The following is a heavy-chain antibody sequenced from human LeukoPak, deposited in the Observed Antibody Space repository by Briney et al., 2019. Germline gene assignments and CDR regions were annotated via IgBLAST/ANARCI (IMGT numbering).Heavy chain of an antibody. D-gene: IGHD3-22*01. CDR3: ARSDSSGFDY. CDR2: ISSNGGST. J-gene: IGHJ4*02. CDR1: GFTFSSYA. Sequence: GGSLRLSCAASGFTFSSYAMHRVRQAPGKGLEYVSAISSNGGSTYYANSVKGRFTISRDNSKNTLYLQMGSLRAEDMAVYYCARSDSSGFDYWGQGTLVTVSS. V-gene: IGHV3-64*01.